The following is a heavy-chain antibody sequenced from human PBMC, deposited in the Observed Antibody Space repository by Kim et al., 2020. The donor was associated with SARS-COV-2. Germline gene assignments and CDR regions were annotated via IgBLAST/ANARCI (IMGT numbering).Heavy chain of an antibody. CDR1: GFTFSSYA. J-gene: IGHJ4*02. Sequence: GGSLRLSCAASGFTFSSYAMSWVRQAPGKGLEWVSAISGSGGSTYYADSVKGRFTISRDNSKNTLYLQMNSLRAEDTAVYYCAKVAARKDDSSGYPSDYWGQGTLVTVSS. V-gene: IGHV3-23*01. CDR3: AKVAARKDDSSGYPSDY. D-gene: IGHD3-22*01. CDR2: ISGSGGST.